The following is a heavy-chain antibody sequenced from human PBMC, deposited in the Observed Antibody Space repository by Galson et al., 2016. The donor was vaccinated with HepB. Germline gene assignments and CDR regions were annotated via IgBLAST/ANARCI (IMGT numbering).Heavy chain of an antibody. CDR3: ATVSYGGFLS. V-gene: IGHV3-15*01. CDR2: IKSKADGGTT. J-gene: IGHJ4*02. CDR1: GFTFSNAW. D-gene: IGHD3-10*01. Sequence: SLRLSCAASGFTFSNAWMNWVRQAPGKGLEWVARIKSKADGGTTDYATPVKGRFTISGDMSVTTVYLHWSSLKASDTAIYYCATVSYGGFLSWGQGTLVTVSS.